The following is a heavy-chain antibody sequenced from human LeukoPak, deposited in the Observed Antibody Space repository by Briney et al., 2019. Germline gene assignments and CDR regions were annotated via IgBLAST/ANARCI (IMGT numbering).Heavy chain of an antibody. Sequence: GRSLRLSCAASGFTFDDYAMHWVRQAPGKGLEWVSGISWNSGSIGYADSVKGRFTISRDNAKNSLYLQMNSLRAEDTALYYCAKDRSYWNDATLDYWGQGTLVTVSS. CDR1: GFTFDDYA. V-gene: IGHV3-9*01. D-gene: IGHD1-1*01. CDR3: AKDRSYWNDATLDY. CDR2: ISWNSGSI. J-gene: IGHJ4*02.